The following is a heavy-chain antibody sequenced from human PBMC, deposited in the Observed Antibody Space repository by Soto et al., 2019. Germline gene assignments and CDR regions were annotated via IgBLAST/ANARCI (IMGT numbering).Heavy chain of an antibody. J-gene: IGHJ4*02. CDR1: GGSISSYY. Sequence: QVQLQESGPGLVKPSETLSLTCTVSGGSISSYYWSWIRQPPGKGLEWNGYIYYSGSTNYNPSLKSRVTVSADTSKNQFSLKLSSVTAADTAVYYCASYSGSQDYYFDYWGQGTLVTVSS. V-gene: IGHV4-59*01. CDR3: ASYSGSQDYYFDY. CDR2: IYYSGST. D-gene: IGHD1-26*01.